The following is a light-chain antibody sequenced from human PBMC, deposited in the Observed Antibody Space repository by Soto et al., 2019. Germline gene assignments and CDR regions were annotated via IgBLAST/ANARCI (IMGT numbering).Light chain of an antibody. V-gene: IGKV4-1*01. Sequence: DIVMTQSPDSLAVSLGERATINCKSSQSVLDTSNNRDALVWYQQIPGQPPKLLIYCASIRHSGVPDRFSGSGSGTDFTLTITSLQAEDVALYYCQQYHSTPYTFGQGTKLEIK. J-gene: IGKJ2*01. CDR1: QSVLDTSNNRDA. CDR3: QQYHSTPYT. CDR2: CAS.